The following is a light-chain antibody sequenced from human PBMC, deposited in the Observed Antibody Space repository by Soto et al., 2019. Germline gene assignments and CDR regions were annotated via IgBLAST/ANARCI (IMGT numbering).Light chain of an antibody. CDR2: KAS. CDR3: QQYSSYPIT. J-gene: IGKJ5*01. V-gene: IGKV1-5*03. CDR1: QSFTTW. Sequence: DIQMTPSPSTLSASLGDRVTITCRASQSFTTWLAWYQHKPGKAPKLLIYKASNLESGLPSRFSGSGSGTEFTLTISSLQSDDFATYYCQQYSSYPITFGQGTRLEIK.